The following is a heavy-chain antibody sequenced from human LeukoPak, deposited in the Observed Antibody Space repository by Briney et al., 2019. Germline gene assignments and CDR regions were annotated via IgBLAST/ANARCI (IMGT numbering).Heavy chain of an antibody. CDR1: GFTFISFE. Sequence: GGSLRLSCAASGFTFISFELNWVRQAPGKGLEWVSHFSSSGSTIYYADSVKGRFTISRDNAKNSLYLQMNSLRAEGTAVYYSARDLVSGAYTFDSWGQGTMVTVSS. CDR2: FSSSGSTI. D-gene: IGHD3-16*01. CDR3: ARDLVSGAYTFDS. J-gene: IGHJ3*02. V-gene: IGHV3-48*03.